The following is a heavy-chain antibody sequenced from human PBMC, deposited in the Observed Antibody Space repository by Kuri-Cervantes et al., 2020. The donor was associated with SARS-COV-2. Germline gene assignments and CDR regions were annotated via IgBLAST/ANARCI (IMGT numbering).Heavy chain of an antibody. J-gene: IGHJ4*02. D-gene: IGHD1-26*01. Sequence: GESLKISCAASGFTFSSYSMNWVRQAPGKGLEWVSYISSSSSIIYYADSVKGRFTISRDNAKNSLYLQMNSLRDEDTAVYYCARDPVGGSYGVFDYWGQGTLVTVSS. V-gene: IGHV3-48*02. CDR2: ISSSSSII. CDR1: GFTFSSYS. CDR3: ARDPVGGSYGVFDY.